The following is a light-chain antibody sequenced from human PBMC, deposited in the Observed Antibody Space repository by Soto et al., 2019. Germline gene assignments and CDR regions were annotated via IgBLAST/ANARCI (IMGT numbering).Light chain of an antibody. V-gene: IGLV8-61*01. CDR1: SGSVSTSYY. J-gene: IGLJ2*01. Sequence: QAVVTQEPSFSVSPGGTVTLTCGLSSGSVSTSYYLSWYQQTPGQAPRMLIYSTNTRSSGVSDRFSGSILGNKAALTITGVQADDEYDYYCVLYIGSGIDVFGGGTKVTVL. CDR3: VLYIGSGIDV. CDR2: STN.